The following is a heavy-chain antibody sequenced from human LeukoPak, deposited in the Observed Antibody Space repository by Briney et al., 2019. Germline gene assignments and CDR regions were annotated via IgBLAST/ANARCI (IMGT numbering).Heavy chain of an antibody. CDR2: IKQDGSEK. D-gene: IGHD1-26*01. CDR1: GFTFSSYW. V-gene: IGHV3-7*01. J-gene: IGHJ4*02. CDR3: ARDSGSYYVGFDY. Sequence: GALRLSCAASGFTFSSYWMSWVRQAPGKGLEWVANIKQDGSEKYYVDSVKGRFTISRDNAKNSLYLQMNSLRAEDTAVYYCARDSGSYYVGFDYWDQGTLVTVSS.